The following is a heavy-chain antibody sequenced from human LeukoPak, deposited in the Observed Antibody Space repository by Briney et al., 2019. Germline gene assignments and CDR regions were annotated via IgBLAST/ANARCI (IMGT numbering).Heavy chain of an antibody. CDR3: ARGLGYCTNGVCYRRAMVRGALDY. D-gene: IGHD2-8*01. V-gene: IGHV4-4*07. CDR2: IHTSGST. J-gene: IGHJ4*02. CDR1: GGSISSYY. Sequence: SETLSLTCTVSGGSISSYYWSWIRQPAGQGLEWIGRIHTSGSTNYNPSLKSRVTMSVDTSKKQFSLKLSSVTAADTAVYYCARGLGYCTNGVCYRRAMVRGALDYWGQGTLVTVSS.